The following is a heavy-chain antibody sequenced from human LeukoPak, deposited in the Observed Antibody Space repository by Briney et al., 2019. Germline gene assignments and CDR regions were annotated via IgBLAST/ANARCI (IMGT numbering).Heavy chain of an antibody. J-gene: IGHJ5*02. CDR3: ARVVRGVVTSNWFDP. D-gene: IGHD2-21*02. CDR2: ISNSGTT. V-gene: IGHV4-59*01. CDR1: GGSINDYY. Sequence: SETLSLTCTVSGGSINDYYWTWIRQAPGKGLEWIGYISNSGTTGYNPSLKSRVTMSVDTSKTEFSLKLTSVTAADTAMYYCARVVRGVVTSNWFDPWGQGTLVTVSS.